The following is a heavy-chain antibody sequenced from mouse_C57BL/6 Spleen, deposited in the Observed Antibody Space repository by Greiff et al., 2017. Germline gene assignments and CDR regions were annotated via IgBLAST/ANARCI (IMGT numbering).Heavy chain of an antibody. CDR2: ISSGSSTI. CDR1: GFTFSDYG. D-gene: IGHD2-5*01. V-gene: IGHV5-17*01. CDR3: ANAYYSNSFYAMDY. J-gene: IGHJ4*01. Sequence: EVKLVESGGGLVKPGGSLKLSCAASGFTFSDYGMHWVRQAPEKGLEWVAYISSGSSTIYYADTVKGRFTLSRDNAKNTLFLQMTSLRSEDTAMYYCANAYYSNSFYAMDYWGQGTSVTVAA.